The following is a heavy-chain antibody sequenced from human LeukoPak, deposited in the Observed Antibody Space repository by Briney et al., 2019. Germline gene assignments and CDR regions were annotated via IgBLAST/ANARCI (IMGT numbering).Heavy chain of an antibody. CDR1: GFTFNKYA. CDR3: AKRMKDIVVVPAAIGMDV. V-gene: IGHV3-23*01. D-gene: IGHD2-2*02. CDR2: ISGSDGST. J-gene: IGHJ6*02. Sequence: PGGSLRLSCAASGFTFNKYAMNWVRQAPGKGLEWVSGISGSDGSTYYADSVKGRFTISRDNSKNTLYLQMNSLRAEDTAVYYCAKRMKDIVVVPAAIGMDVWGQGTTVTVSS.